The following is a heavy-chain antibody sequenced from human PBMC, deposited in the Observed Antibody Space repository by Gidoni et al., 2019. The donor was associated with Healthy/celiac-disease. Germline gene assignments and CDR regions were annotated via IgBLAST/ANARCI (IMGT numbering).Heavy chain of an antibody. CDR3: ARDRGLTSFDY. D-gene: IGHD5-12*01. CDR2: IYYSGST. CDR1: GGSISSYY. Sequence: QVQLQESGPGLVKPSETLSLTSTGSGGSISSYYWSWIRQPPGKGLEWIGYIYYSGSTNYNPSLKSRVTISVDTSKNQFSLKLSSVTAADTAVYYCARDRGLTSFDYWGQGTLVTVSS. J-gene: IGHJ4*02. V-gene: IGHV4-59*01.